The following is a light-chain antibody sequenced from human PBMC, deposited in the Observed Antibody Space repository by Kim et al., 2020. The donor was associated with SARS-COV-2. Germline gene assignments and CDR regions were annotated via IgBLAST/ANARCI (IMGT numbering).Light chain of an antibody. V-gene: IGLV1-36*01. CDR3: AAWDDSLNGYV. J-gene: IGLJ1*01. CDR1: SSNIGNNA. CDR2: NDN. Sequence: QRVTISCSGSSSNIGNNAVNWYQQLPGKAPKLLIYNDNLLSSGLSDRFSGAKSGTSASLAISGLQSEDEADYYCAAWDDSLNGYVFGSGTKVTVL.